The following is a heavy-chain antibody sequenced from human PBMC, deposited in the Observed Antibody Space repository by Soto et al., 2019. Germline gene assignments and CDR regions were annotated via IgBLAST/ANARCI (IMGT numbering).Heavy chain of an antibody. CDR2: VRAKAYGGTT. CDR3: SRLQRSGDGYDY. D-gene: IGHD3-10*01. Sequence: PGGSLRLSCAASGVAFSSYAMSWVRQAPGKGLEWIGLVRAKAYGGTTEYAASVKGRFIISRDDPKSIAYLQMDSLKTEDTAVYYCSRLQRSGDGYDYWGQGTLVTVSS. CDR1: GVAFSSYA. V-gene: IGHV3-49*04. J-gene: IGHJ4*02.